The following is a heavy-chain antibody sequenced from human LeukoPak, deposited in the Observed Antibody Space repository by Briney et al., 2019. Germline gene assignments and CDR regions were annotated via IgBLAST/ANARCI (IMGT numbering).Heavy chain of an antibody. J-gene: IGHJ4*02. V-gene: IGHV4-61*02. CDR2: IYTSGST. CDR1: GGSISSGSYY. D-gene: IGHD6-13*01. Sequence: SETLSLTCTVSGGSISSGSYYWSWIRQPAGKGLEWIGRIYTSGSTNYNPSLKSRVTISVDTSKSQFSLKLSSVTAADTAVYYCARSAGVYSTRGYFDYWGQGTLVTVSS. CDR3: ARSAGVYSTRGYFDY.